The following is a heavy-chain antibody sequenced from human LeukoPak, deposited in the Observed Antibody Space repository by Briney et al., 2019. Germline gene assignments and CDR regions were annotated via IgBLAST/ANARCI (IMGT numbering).Heavy chain of an antibody. CDR1: GFTFGSYG. D-gene: IGHD3-22*01. CDR2: ITPNADRT. V-gene: IGHV3-23*01. Sequence: GGSLRLSCAASGFTFGSYGMSWLRQAPGKGLEWVSFITPNADRTSYADSVEGRFTISRDNPRNTLYMQMNRLRDEDTAVYYCAIMHGYYDGSGYWVQWGQGTLVTVSS. J-gene: IGHJ1*01. CDR3: AIMHGYYDGSGYWVQ.